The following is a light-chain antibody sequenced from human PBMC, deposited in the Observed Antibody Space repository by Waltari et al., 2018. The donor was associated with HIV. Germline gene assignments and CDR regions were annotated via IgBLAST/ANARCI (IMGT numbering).Light chain of an antibody. J-gene: IGKJ5*01. Sequence: VLTQSPSTLSLSQGARATLSCRASQNIGNYLAWYQQKPGQAPRLLIYDASTRASGIPARFSGSGSGTDFTLTISSLEPEDVAVYYCQQRSNWPPVTFGQGTRLEI. CDR3: QQRSNWPPVT. CDR1: QNIGNY. V-gene: IGKV3-11*01. CDR2: DAS.